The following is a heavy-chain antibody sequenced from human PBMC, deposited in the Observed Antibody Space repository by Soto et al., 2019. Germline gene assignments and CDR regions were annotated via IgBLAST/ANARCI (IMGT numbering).Heavy chain of an antibody. CDR3: ARMDGDFNYYALDV. J-gene: IGHJ6*02. CDR1: GFSLSSGRMG. D-gene: IGHD4-17*01. Sequence: SGPTLVNPTETLTLTCTVSGFSLSSGRMGVSWIRQPPGKPLEWLAHFFSDFERSYSASMQSRLTLSTDISGSQVVLTMTNMDPVDTATYYCARMDGDFNYYALDVWGQGTTVTVSS. V-gene: IGHV2-26*01. CDR2: FFSDFER.